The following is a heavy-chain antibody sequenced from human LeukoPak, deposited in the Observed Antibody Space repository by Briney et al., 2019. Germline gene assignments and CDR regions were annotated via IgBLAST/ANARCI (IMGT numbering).Heavy chain of an antibody. CDR3: ARSRPAPEGGYNWNVWKKQKDHYYGMDV. V-gene: IGHV1-8*02. D-gene: IGHD1-20*01. J-gene: IGHJ6*02. Sequence: ASVKVSCKASGYTFTGYYMHWVRQAPGQGLEWMGWMNPNSGNTGYAQKLQGRVNMTRDSSKNTAYMELSSLRSEDTAVYYCARSRPAPEGGYNWNVWKKQKDHYYGMDVWGQGTTVTVSS. CDR1: GYTFTGYY. CDR2: MNPNSGNT.